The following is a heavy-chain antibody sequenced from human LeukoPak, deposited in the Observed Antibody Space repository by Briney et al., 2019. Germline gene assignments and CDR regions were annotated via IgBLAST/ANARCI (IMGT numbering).Heavy chain of an antibody. Sequence: ASVKVSCKASGYTFTSYGISWVRQAPGQGLEWMGWISAYNGNTNYAQKFQGRVTMTEDTSTDTAYMELSSLRSEDTAVYYCATLWFGELFDYWGQGTLVTVSS. J-gene: IGHJ4*02. CDR2: ISAYNGNT. CDR3: ATLWFGELFDY. V-gene: IGHV1-18*01. CDR1: GYTFTSYG. D-gene: IGHD3-10*01.